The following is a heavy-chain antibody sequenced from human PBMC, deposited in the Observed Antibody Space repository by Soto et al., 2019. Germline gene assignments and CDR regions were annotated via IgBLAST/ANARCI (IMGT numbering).Heavy chain of an antibody. CDR1: GFTFSGSA. J-gene: IGHJ4*02. CDR2: IRSKANSYAT. Sequence: EVQLVEAGGGLVQPGGSLKLSCAASGFTFSGSAMHWVRQASGKGLEWVGRIRSKANSYATAYAASVKGRFTISRDDSKNTAYLQMNSLKTEDTAVYYCNSYGANDSWGQGTLVTVSS. CDR3: NSYGANDS. V-gene: IGHV3-73*02. D-gene: IGHD4-17*01.